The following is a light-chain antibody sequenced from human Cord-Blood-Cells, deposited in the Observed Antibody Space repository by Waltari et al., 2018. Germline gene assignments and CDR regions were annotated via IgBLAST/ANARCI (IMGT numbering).Light chain of an antibody. Sequence: SYELTQPPSVSVSPGQTASITCSGDNLGDKYACWYQQKPGPSHVLVIHQDSKRPSGSPERFSGSNSGNTATLTISGTQAMDEADYYCQAWDSSTVVFGGGTKLTVL. CDR1: NLGDKY. CDR2: QDS. CDR3: QAWDSSTVV. V-gene: IGLV3-1*01. J-gene: IGLJ2*01.